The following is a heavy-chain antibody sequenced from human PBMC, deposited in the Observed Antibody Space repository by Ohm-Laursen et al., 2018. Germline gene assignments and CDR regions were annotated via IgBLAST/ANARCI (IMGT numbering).Heavy chain of an antibody. CDR2: MFYSGSI. CDR1: GGSISSYY. J-gene: IGHJ4*02. V-gene: IGHV4-59*08. Sequence: SDTLSLTCTVSGGSISSYYWSWIRQPPGRGLECIGYMFYSGSINYNPSLKSRVTISVDRSKNQFSLKLSSVTAADTAVYYCARHRGGPIDSWGQGTLVTVSS. D-gene: IGHD5-24*01. CDR3: ARHRGGPIDS.